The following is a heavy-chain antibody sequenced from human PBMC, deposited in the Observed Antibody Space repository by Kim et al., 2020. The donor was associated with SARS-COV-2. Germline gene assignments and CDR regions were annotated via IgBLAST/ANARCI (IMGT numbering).Heavy chain of an antibody. D-gene: IGHD5-18*01. J-gene: IGHJ6*02. CDR1: GFTFSSYG. Sequence: GGSLRLSCAASGFTFSSYGMHWVRQAPGKGLEWVAVIWYDGSSKYYADSVKGRFTISRDNSKNTLYLQMNSLRAEDTAVYYCARGGGYSYGYRGGMDVWGQGTTVTVSS. CDR3: ARGGGYSYGYRGGMDV. V-gene: IGHV3-33*01. CDR2: IWYDGSSK.